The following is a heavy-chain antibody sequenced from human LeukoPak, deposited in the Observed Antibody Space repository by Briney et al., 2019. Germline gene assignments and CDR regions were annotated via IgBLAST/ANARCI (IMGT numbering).Heavy chain of an antibody. J-gene: IGHJ4*02. V-gene: IGHV3-74*01. CDR1: GFTFSSYW. Sequence: GGSLRLSCGASGFTFSSYWMYWVGQAPGKGLVWVSRINRDGSSKNYADSVKGRFTISRDNAENTLYLQMNSLRAEDTAVYYCARGSRTIELGDDYWGQGTLVTVSS. D-gene: IGHD5-24*01. CDR3: ARGSRTIELGDDY. CDR2: INRDGSSK.